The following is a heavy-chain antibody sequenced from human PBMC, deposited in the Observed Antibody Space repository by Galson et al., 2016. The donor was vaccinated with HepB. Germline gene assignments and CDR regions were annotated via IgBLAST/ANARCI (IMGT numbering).Heavy chain of an antibody. CDR2: IYYSGST. CDR1: GGSISSGGYY. J-gene: IGHJ4*02. V-gene: IGHV4-31*03. CDR3: ANSGHCGGDCYYLFGY. D-gene: IGHD2-21*02. Sequence: TLSLTCTVSGGSISSGGYYWNWIRQHPGKGLEWIGYIYYSGSTYYNPSLKSRVTISVDTSKNRFSLKLSSVTAADTAVYYCANSGHCGGDCYYLFGYWGQGTLVTVSS.